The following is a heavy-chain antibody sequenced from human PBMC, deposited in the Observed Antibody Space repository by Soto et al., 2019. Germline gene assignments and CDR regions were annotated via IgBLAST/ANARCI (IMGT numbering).Heavy chain of an antibody. CDR2: IYYSGST. Sequence: KSSETLSLTCTVSGGSISSYYWSWIRQPPGKGLEWIGYIYYSGSTNYNPSLKSPVTISVDTSKNQFSLKLSSVTAADTAVYYCGRWGVFNALLTGSYYYGMDVWGHGTTATVS. D-gene: IGHD3-9*01. J-gene: IGHJ6*02. CDR1: GGSISSYY. CDR3: GRWGVFNALLTGSYYYGMDV. V-gene: IGHV4-59*01.